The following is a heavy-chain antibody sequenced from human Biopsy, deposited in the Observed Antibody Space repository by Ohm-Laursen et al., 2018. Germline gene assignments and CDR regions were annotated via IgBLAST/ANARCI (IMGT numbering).Heavy chain of an antibody. CDR2: IYRSGGS. V-gene: IGHV4-4*07. D-gene: IGHD6-19*01. J-gene: IGHJ2*01. CDR1: GGSTNDYF. Sequence: SETLSLTCTVSGGSTNDYFWSWIRQPPGETLEWIGRIYRSGGSSYNPSLKSRIAMPMDTSNNQFSLTLTSVTAADTAVYYCARTPGKAVAGRFLDLWGRGSLVTVSS. CDR3: ARTPGKAVAGRFLDL.